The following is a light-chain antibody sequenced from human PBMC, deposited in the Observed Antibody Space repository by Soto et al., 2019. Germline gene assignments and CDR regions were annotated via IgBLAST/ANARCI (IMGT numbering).Light chain of an antibody. CDR2: DVS. V-gene: IGLV2-14*01. Sequence: QSVLTQRASVSGSPGQSITISCTGTSVDVGGYNYVSWYQQHPGKAPKLMIYDVSNRPSGVSNRFSGSKSGNTASLTISGLQAEDEADYYCSSYTSSSTLYVFGIGTKVTVL. CDR1: SVDVGGYNY. CDR3: SSYTSSSTLYV. J-gene: IGLJ1*01.